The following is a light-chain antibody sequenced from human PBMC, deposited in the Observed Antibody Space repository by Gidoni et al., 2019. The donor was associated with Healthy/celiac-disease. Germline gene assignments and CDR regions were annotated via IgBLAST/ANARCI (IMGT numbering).Light chain of an antibody. CDR3: MQALQTP. V-gene: IGKV2-28*01. CDR1: QSLLHSNGYNY. J-gene: IGKJ4*01. CDR2: LGS. Sequence: DIVMTQSPLSLPVTPGEPASISCRSSQSLLHSNGYNYLDWYLQKPGQSPQLLIYLGSNRASGVPDRFSGSGSGTDFTLKISRVEAEDVGVYYCMQALQTPFXGXTKVEIK.